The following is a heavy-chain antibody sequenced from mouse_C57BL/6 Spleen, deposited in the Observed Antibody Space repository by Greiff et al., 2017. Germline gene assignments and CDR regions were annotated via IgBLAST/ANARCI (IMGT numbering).Heavy chain of an antibody. CDR1: GYTFTSYW. V-gene: IGHV1-55*01. Sequence: QVQLQQPGAELVKPGASVKMSCKASGYTFTSYWITWVKQRPGQGLEWIGDIYPGSGSTNYNEKFKSKATLTVDTSSSTAYMQLSSLTSEDSAVYYCASYYYGSSLAYYAMDYWGQGTSVTVSS. J-gene: IGHJ4*01. CDR2: IYPGSGST. D-gene: IGHD1-1*01. CDR3: ASYYYGSSLAYYAMDY.